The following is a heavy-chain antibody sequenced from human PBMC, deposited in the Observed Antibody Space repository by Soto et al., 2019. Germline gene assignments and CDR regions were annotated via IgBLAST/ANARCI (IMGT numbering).Heavy chain of an antibody. D-gene: IGHD5-12*01. CDR2: IYSSGRT. CDR3: ARNGYSGYDPFDY. J-gene: IGHJ4*02. V-gene: IGHV3-53*01. CDR1: GFTVSSNY. Sequence: EVQLVESGGGLIQPGGSLRLSCAASGFTVSSNYMSWVRQAPGKGLEWVSVIYSSGRTYYADSVKGRFTISRDNSKNTLYRQMNSLRADDTAVYYCARNGYSGYDPFDYWGQGTLVIVSS.